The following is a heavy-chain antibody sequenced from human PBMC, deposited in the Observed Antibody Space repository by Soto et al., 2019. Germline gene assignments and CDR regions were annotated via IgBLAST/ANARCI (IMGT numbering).Heavy chain of an antibody. CDR2: ISPYSGNT. CDR1: GYIFVNYG. J-gene: IGHJ6*02. Sequence: QVQLVQSGDEVRKPGSSVKVSCKASGYIFVNYGIAWVRQAPGQGLEWMGWISPYSGNTHYASKGQGRRPMTTDTSTTPAYMALGSLTSDDTAVYYCAMVDNYVTPTPQDVWGQGTTVTVSS. V-gene: IGHV1-18*01. D-gene: IGHD3-16*01. CDR3: AMVDNYVTPTPQDV.